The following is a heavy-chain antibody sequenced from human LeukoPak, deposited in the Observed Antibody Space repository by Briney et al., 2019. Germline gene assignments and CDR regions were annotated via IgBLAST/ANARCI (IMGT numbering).Heavy chain of an antibody. CDR2: ISYDGRNK. V-gene: IGHV3-30*04. CDR1: GFTFSNYA. J-gene: IGHJ4*02. D-gene: IGHD3-10*01. Sequence: GRSLRLSCAASGFTFSNYAMHWVRQAPGKGLEWVAVISYDGRNKYYADSVKGRFTISRDNSKNTLYLQTNSLRAEDTALYYCARGGFNYYGSGGYYDGGTLFDYWGQGTLVIASS. CDR3: ARGGFNYYGSGGYYDGGTLFDY.